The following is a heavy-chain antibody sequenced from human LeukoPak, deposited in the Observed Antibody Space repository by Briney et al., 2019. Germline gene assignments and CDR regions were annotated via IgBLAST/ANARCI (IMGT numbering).Heavy chain of an antibody. CDR2: IKYDASST. D-gene: IGHD5-18*01. CDR3: ARGGAGGTAMVSFDY. CDR1: GFTFSSHW. J-gene: IGHJ4*02. V-gene: IGHV3-74*01. Sequence: GGSLRLSCADSGFTFSSHWMHWVRQAPGKGLVWVSRIKYDASSTSYADSVKGRFTISRDNAKNTLYLQMNSLRAEDTAVYYCARGGAGGTAMVSFDYWGQGTLVTVSS.